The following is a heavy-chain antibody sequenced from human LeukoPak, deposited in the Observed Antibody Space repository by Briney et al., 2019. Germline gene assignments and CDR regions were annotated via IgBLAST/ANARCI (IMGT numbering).Heavy chain of an antibody. CDR2: IYYTGST. CDR1: GGSISSYY. D-gene: IGHD5-18*01. CDR3: ARQSGLGYSYGSHFDS. J-gene: IGHJ4*02. V-gene: IGHV4-59*08. Sequence: KPSETLSLTCTVSGGSISSYYWSWIRQPPGKGLEWIGYIYYTGSTNYNPSLMGRLTISVDTSKNQFSLKLSSVTATDTAVYYCARQSGLGYSYGSHFDSWGQGTLVTVSS.